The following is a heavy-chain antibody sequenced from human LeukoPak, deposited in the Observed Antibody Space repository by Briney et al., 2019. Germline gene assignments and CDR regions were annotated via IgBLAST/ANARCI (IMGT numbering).Heavy chain of an antibody. CDR2: ISAYNGNT. Sequence: ASVKVSCKASGYTITSYGISWVRQAPGQGLEWMGWISAYNGNTNYAQKLQGRVTMTTDTSTSTAYMELRSLRSDDTAVYYCARGAMTTVVTYAFDIWGQGTMVTVSS. CDR1: GYTITSYG. D-gene: IGHD4-23*01. J-gene: IGHJ3*02. V-gene: IGHV1-18*01. CDR3: ARGAMTTVVTYAFDI.